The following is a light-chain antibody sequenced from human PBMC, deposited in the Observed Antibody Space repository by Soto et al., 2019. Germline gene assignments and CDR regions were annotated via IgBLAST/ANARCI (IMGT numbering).Light chain of an antibody. V-gene: IGKV3-11*01. Sequence: VMTQSPATLSVSPGERATLSCRASQSVSINLAWYQQKPGQAPRLLIYGASNRATGIPARFSGSGSGTDFTLTISSLEPEDFAVYYCQQRSNWPPITFGQGTRLEIK. CDR3: QQRSNWPPIT. J-gene: IGKJ5*01. CDR1: QSVSIN. CDR2: GAS.